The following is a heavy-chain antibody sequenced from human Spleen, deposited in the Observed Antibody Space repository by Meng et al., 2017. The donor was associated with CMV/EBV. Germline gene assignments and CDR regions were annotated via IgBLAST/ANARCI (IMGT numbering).Heavy chain of an antibody. D-gene: IGHD2-21*01. V-gene: IGHV1-69*10. CDR2: IIPILGIA. CDR3: ARGRIASSGRASAFDY. J-gene: IGHJ4*02. CDR1: GGTFSSHA. Sequence: SVKVSCKASGGTFSSHAISWVRQAPGQGLEWMGGIIPILGIANYAQKFQGRVTITADKSTSTAYMELSSLRSEDTAVYYCARGRIASSGRASAFDYWGQGTLVTVSS.